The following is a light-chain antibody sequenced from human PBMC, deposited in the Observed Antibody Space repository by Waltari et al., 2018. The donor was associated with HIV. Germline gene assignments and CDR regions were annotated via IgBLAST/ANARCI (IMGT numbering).Light chain of an antibody. V-gene: IGLV2-23*02. CDR2: EVS. CDR3: CSYAGSSTHV. CDR1: SSDVGNYNA. Sequence: QSALTQPASVSGSPGQSITISCTGTSSDVGNYNAFSWYQQHPGKAPKLMIYEVSKRPSGVSNRFSGSKSGNTASLTISGLQAEDEADYYCCSYAGSSTHVFGTGTKVTVL. J-gene: IGLJ1*01.